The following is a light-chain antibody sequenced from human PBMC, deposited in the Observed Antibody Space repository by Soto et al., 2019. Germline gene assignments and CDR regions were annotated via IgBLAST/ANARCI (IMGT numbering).Light chain of an antibody. CDR2: KAS. CDR1: QTISSW. Sequence: DIQMTQSPSSVSASVGDRVTITCRASQTISSWLAWYQQKPGKAPKLLIYKASTLKSGVPSRFSGSGSGTDFALTITSLQAEDFATYYCQQLRMYPSTFGGGTKVDIK. CDR3: QQLRMYPST. V-gene: IGKV1-5*03. J-gene: IGKJ4*01.